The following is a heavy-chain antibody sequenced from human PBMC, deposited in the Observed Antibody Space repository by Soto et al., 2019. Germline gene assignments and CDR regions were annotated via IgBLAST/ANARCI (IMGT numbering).Heavy chain of an antibody. CDR2: IIPIFGTA. CDR3: ARDWYYYDSSGSPLYYYYGMDV. CDR1: GGTFSSYA. J-gene: IGHJ6*02. Sequence: SVKVPCKASGGTFSSYAISWVRQAPGQGLDWMGGIIPIFGTANYAQKFQGRVTITADESTSTAYMELSSLRSEDTAVYYCARDWYYYDSSGSPLYYYYGMDVWGQGTTVTVSS. D-gene: IGHD3-22*01. V-gene: IGHV1-69*13.